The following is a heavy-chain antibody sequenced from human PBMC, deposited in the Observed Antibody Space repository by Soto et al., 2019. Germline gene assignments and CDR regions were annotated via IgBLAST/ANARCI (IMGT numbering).Heavy chain of an antibody. V-gene: IGHV3-11*06. CDR2: ISSSSYT. Sequence: GGSLRLSCAASGFTFSDYYMSWIRQAPGKGLEWVSYISSSSYTNYADSVKGRFTISRDNAKSTLYLQMNSLTVEDGAVYYCADSWLPTSYWGPGTLVTVSS. J-gene: IGHJ4*02. CDR3: ADSWLPTSY. D-gene: IGHD3-10*01. CDR1: GFTFSDYY.